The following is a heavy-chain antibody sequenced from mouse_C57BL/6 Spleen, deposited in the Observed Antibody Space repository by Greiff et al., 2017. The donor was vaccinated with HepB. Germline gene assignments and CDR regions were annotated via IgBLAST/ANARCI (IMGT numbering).Heavy chain of an antibody. CDR3: ARERDYYGSIQYYFDY. V-gene: IGHV3-6*01. CDR2: ISYDGSN. Sequence: EVQLQESGPGLVKPSQSLSLTCSVTGYSITSGYYWNWIRQFPGNKLEWMGYISYDGSNNYNPSLNNRISITRDTSKHQFFLKLNAVTTEDTATYYCARERDYYGSIQYYFDYWGQGTTLTVSS. J-gene: IGHJ2*01. D-gene: IGHD1-1*01. CDR1: GYSITSGYY.